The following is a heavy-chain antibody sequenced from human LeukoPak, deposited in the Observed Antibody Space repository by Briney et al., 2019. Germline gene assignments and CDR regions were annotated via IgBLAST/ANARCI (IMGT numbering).Heavy chain of an antibody. CDR1: GFIFSDYY. CDR2: ISSSGSTV. V-gene: IGHV3-11*04. D-gene: IGHD5-12*01. J-gene: IGHJ3*02. Sequence: PGGSLRLSCEASGFIFSDYYLSWIRQAPGKGLEWVAYISSSGSTVSLSDSVKGRFTISRDNANNSLYLQMNSLRADDTAVYYCARNQYSGKNWGDAFDIWGQGTMVTVSS. CDR3: ARNQYSGKNWGDAFDI.